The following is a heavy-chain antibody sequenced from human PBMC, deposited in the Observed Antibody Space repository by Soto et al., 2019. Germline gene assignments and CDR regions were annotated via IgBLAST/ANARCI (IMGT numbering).Heavy chain of an antibody. J-gene: IGHJ4*02. V-gene: IGHV4-34*01. CDR1: GGSLSDNY. Sequence: SETLSLTCAVYGGSLSDNYWSWIRQPPGKGLEWIGEINHNGSANYKPSLKRRVTISLDTSKNQFSLKLSSVTAADTAVYYCAGDISDYWGQGTLVTVSS. CDR3: AGDISDY. D-gene: IGHD2-15*01. CDR2: INHNGSA.